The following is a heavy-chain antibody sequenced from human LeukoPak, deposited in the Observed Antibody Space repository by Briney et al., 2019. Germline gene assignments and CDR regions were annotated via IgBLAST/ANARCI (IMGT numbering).Heavy chain of an antibody. V-gene: IGHV4-59*02. CDR2: FSYSGST. CDR3: ASSPQEVRGAMDY. D-gene: IGHD3-10*01. J-gene: IGHJ4*02. Sequence: SETLSLTCTVSGASVSSYYWSWIRQPPGKGPEWIGYFSYSGSTNYNPSLKSRVTISVDTSKNQFSLNLSSVTAADTAVYYCASSPQEVRGAMDYWGQGTLVTVSS. CDR1: GASVSSYY.